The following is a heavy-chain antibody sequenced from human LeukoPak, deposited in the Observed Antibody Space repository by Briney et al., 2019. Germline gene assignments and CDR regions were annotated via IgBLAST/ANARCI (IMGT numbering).Heavy chain of an antibody. D-gene: IGHD3-10*01. V-gene: IGHV4-34*12. CDR3: AKSNGYGLVDI. CDR2: IFHSGST. J-gene: IGHJ3*02. Sequence: SETLSLTCTVYGGSFSGYYWGWIRQPPGKGLEWIGNIFHSGSTYYSPSVKSRVTISLDTSRNQFSLKLNSVTAADTAVYYCAKSNGYGLVDIWGQGTMVTVSS. CDR1: GGSFSGYY.